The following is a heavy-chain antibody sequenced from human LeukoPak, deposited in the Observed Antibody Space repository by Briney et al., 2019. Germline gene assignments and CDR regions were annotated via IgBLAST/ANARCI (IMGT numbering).Heavy chain of an antibody. D-gene: IGHD6-13*01. CDR3: AKEDGSSWYGMDV. CDR1: GFTFSTYS. V-gene: IGHV3-23*01. Sequence: AGGSLRLSCAASGFTFSTYSMSWVRQAPGKGLEWVSAISGSGGSTYYADSVKGRFTISRDNSKNTLYLQMNSLRAEDTAVYYCAKEDGSSWYGMDVWGQGTTVTVSS. CDR2: ISGSGGST. J-gene: IGHJ6*02.